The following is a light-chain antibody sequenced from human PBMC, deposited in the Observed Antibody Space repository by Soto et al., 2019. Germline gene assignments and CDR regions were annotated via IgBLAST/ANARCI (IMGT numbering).Light chain of an antibody. CDR3: QQRSDWIT. CDR1: QSVSSSY. V-gene: IGKV3D-20*02. J-gene: IGKJ5*01. Sequence: EIVLTQSPGTLSLSPGEIATLSCRASQSVSSSYLAWYQQKPGQAPRILIYGASSRATGIPDRFSGSGSGTDFTLTISSLEPEDFAVYYCQQRSDWITFGQGTRLEIK. CDR2: GAS.